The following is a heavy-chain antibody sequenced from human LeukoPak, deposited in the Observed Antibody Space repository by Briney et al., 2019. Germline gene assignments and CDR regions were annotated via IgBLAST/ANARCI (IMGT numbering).Heavy chain of an antibody. CDR2: MNPNSGNT. D-gene: IGHD1-26*01. Sequence: ASVKVSCKASGYTFTSYDINWVRQATGQGLEWMGWMNPNSGNTGYAQKFQGRVTMTRNTSISTAYMELSSLRSEDTAVYYGARNPRVGATFIDYWGQGTLVTVSS. CDR1: GYTFTSYD. J-gene: IGHJ4*02. V-gene: IGHV1-8*01. CDR3: ARNPRVGATFIDY.